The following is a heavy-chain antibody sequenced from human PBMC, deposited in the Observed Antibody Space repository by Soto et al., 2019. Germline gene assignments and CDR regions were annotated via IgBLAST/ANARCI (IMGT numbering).Heavy chain of an antibody. D-gene: IGHD2-8*01. CDR1: GFTFSSFG. J-gene: IGHJ4*02. CDR2: TSYDGNNK. V-gene: IGHV3-30*18. CDR3: AKDFLRYGTPGSCYYFNF. Sequence: GGSLRLSCAASGFTFSSFGIHWGRQAPGKGLEWVALTSYDGNNKYYADSGKGRFTISRDNSKNTLYLQMNSLRVDDTAVYYCAKDFLRYGTPGSCYYFNFWGQGTLVTVSS.